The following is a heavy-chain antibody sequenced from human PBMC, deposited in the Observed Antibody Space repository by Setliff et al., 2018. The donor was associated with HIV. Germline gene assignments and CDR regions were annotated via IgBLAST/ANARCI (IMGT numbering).Heavy chain of an antibody. CDR2: TYYSVYT. V-gene: IGHV4-30-4*01. CDR3: ARASSGYLIVHY. D-gene: IGHD3-22*01. CDR1: GGSISSGDYY. J-gene: IGHJ4*02. Sequence: SETLSLTCTVSGGSISSGDYYWSWIRQPPGKGLEWIGYTYYSVYTQYNLYLKSRVTISVDTSKNQFSQKLRSVSAADTAVYYCARASSGYLIVHYWGQGTLVTVSS.